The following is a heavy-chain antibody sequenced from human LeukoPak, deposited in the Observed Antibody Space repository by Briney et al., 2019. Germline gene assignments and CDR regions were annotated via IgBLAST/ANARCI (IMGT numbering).Heavy chain of an antibody. J-gene: IGHJ6*03. V-gene: IGHV4-34*01. D-gene: IGHD3-10*01. CDR1: GGSFRGYC. CDR3: ARGIGNYYYMDV. Sequence: SETLSLTCAVYGGSFRGYCWSWIRQPPGKGLEWIGEINHSGSTNYNPSLKSRVTISVDTSKNQFSLKLSSVTAADTAVYYCARGIGNYYYMDVWGKGTTVTVSS. CDR2: INHSGST.